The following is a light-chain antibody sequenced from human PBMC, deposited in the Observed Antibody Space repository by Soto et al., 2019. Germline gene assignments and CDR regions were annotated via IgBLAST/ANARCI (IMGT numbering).Light chain of an antibody. CDR3: QKYNNWPPLT. CDR2: DAS. CDR1: QSVGSK. V-gene: IGKV3-15*01. J-gene: IGKJ4*01. Sequence: ETVMTQSPATLSVSPGDRATLSCGASQSVGSKLAWYQKKPGQAPRLLIYDASTRATGISARFSGSGSGTEFTLTISSLQSEDFAVYYCQKYNNWPPLTFGGGTKVEIK.